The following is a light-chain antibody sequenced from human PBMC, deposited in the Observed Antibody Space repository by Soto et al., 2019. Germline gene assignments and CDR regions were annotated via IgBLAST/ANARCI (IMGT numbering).Light chain of an antibody. Sequence: QPVLTQSPSASASLGASVKLTCTLSSGHSSYAIAWHQQQPEKGPRYLMKLSNDGSHSKGDGIPDRFSGSSSGAERYLTISSLQSEDEADYYCQTWGTGIWVFGGGTKVTVL. CDR2: LSNDGSH. V-gene: IGLV4-69*01. J-gene: IGLJ3*02. CDR1: SGHSSYA. CDR3: QTWGTGIWV.